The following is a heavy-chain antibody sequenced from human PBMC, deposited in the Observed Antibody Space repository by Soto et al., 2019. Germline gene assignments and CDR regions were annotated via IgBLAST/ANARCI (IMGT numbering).Heavy chain of an antibody. Sequence: PSETLSLTCTASGGSVNTFYWSWIRQPPGKGLEWVGHVYYTGSTDYNPSLKSRVTISVDTTKNQVSLKLNSVTTADTAVYFCETEWGRSNYFDYWGQGTLVTVSS. CDR3: ETEWGRSNYFDY. J-gene: IGHJ4*02. CDR2: VYYTGST. V-gene: IGHV4-59*02. CDR1: GGSVNTFY. D-gene: IGHD1-26*01.